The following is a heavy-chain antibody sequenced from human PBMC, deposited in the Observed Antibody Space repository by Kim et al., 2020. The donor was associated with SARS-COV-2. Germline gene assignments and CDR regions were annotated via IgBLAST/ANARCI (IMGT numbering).Heavy chain of an antibody. CDR1: GYSFTSYW. CDR2: IYPGDSDT. CDR3: ARRVAARPSYWYFDL. D-gene: IGHD6-6*01. Sequence: GESLKISCKGSGYSFTSYWIGWVRQMPGKGLEWMGIIYPGDSDTRYSPSFQGQVTISADKSISAAYLQWSSLKASDTAMYYCARRVAARPSYWYFDLWGRGTLVTVSS. V-gene: IGHV5-51*01. J-gene: IGHJ2*01.